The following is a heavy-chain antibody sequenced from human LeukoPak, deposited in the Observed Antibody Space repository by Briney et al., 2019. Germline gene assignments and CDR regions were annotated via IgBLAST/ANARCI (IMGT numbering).Heavy chain of an antibody. CDR2: ISSSSATI. J-gene: IGHJ4*02. CDR1: GFSLSAYN. Sequence: GGSLRLPCEGSGFSLSAYNMNWVRQAPGKGLESVSYISSSSATIFYADSVKGRFTISRDNAKNSLYLQMNSLRPEDTAVYYCARAQGTSDSSGADYWGQGTLVTVSS. CDR3: ARAQGTSDSSGADY. D-gene: IGHD3-22*01. V-gene: IGHV3-48*01.